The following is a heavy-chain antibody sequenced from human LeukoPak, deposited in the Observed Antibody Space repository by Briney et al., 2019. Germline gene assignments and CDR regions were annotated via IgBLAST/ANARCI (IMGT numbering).Heavy chain of an antibody. CDR3: ARGRLRFLEWLAGHDAFDI. CDR2: INHSGST. D-gene: IGHD3-3*01. J-gene: IGHJ3*02. V-gene: IGHV4-34*01. Sequence: PSETLSLTCAVYGGSFSGYYWSWIRQPPGKGLEWIGEINHSGSTNYNPSLKSRVTISVDTSKNQFSLKLSSVTAADTAVYYCARGRLRFLEWLAGHDAFDIWGQGTMVTVS. CDR1: GGSFSGYY.